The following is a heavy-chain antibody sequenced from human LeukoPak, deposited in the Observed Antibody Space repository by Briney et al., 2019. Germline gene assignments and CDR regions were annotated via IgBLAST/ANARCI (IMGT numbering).Heavy chain of an antibody. Sequence: RGSLRLSCAASGFTFSSYGMHWVRQAPGKGLEWVAVIWYDGSNKYYADSVKGRFTISRDNSKNTLYLQMNSLRAEDTAVYYCARDGVGYYGSGSYYNRYFDYWGQGTLVTVSS. CDR2: IWYDGSNK. J-gene: IGHJ4*02. CDR1: GFTFSSYG. D-gene: IGHD3-10*01. CDR3: ARDGVGYYGSGSYYNRYFDY. V-gene: IGHV3-33*01.